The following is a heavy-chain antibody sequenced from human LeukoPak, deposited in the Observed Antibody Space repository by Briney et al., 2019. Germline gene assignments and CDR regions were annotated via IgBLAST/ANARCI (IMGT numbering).Heavy chain of an antibody. Sequence: SETLSLTCTVSGVSITSYYWSWIRQPAGKGLEWIGEINHSGSTNYNPSLKSRVTISVDTSKNQFSLKLSSVTAADTAVYYCARGYSNPAWFDPWGQGTLVTVSS. CDR2: INHSGST. CDR1: GVSITSYY. V-gene: IGHV4-34*01. J-gene: IGHJ5*02. CDR3: ARGYSNPAWFDP. D-gene: IGHD6-13*01.